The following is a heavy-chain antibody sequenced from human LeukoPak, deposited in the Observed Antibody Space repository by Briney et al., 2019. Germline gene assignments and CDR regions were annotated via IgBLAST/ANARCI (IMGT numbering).Heavy chain of an antibody. Sequence: SETLSLTCAVYGGSFSGYYWSWIRQPPGKGLEWIGEINHSGSTNYNPSLKSRVTISVDTSKNQFSLKLSSVTAADTAVYYCARLPPLYGIVVVRGFDYWGQGTLVTVSS. D-gene: IGHD3-22*01. J-gene: IGHJ4*02. CDR2: INHSGST. CDR3: ARLPPLYGIVVVRGFDY. CDR1: GGSFSGYY. V-gene: IGHV4-34*01.